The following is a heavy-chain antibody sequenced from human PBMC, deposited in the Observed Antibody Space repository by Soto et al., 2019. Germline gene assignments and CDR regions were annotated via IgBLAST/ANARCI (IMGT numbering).Heavy chain of an antibody. J-gene: IGHJ5*02. CDR1: GGSISSGGYY. Sequence: QVQLQESGPGLVKPSQTLSLTCTVSGGSISSGGYYWSWIRQHPGKGLEWIGYVYYSGSTYYNPSLKSRVTISVDTSKNQFSLKLSSVTAADTAVYYCASEASTVALNWFDPWGQGTLVTVSS. V-gene: IGHV4-31*03. D-gene: IGHD4-17*01. CDR2: VYYSGST. CDR3: ASEASTVALNWFDP.